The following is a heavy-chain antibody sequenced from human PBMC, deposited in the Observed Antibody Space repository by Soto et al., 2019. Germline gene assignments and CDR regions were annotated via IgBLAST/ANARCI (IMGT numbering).Heavy chain of an antibody. CDR2: ISGSGGST. CDR3: AKDQNIVVVPAAIDGWFDP. Sequence: PGGSLRLSCAASGFTFSSYAISWVRQAPGKGLEWVSAISGSGGSTYYADSVKGRFTISRDNSKNTLYLQMNSLRAEDTAVYYCAKDQNIVVVPAAIDGWFDPWGQGTLVTVSS. D-gene: IGHD2-2*02. V-gene: IGHV3-23*01. CDR1: GFTFSSYA. J-gene: IGHJ5*02.